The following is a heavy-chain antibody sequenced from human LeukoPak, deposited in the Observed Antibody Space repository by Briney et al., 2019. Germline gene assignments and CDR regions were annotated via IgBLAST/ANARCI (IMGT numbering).Heavy chain of an antibody. V-gene: IGHV3-53*01. Sequence: QPGGSLRLSCAASGFTVRSNYMSWVRQAPGKGLEWVSVIYSGGSTYYADSVKGRFTISRDNSKNTLYLQMNSLRAEDTAVYYCARDAVAGTRWNYYYYGMDVWGQGTTVTVSS. J-gene: IGHJ6*02. CDR1: GFTVRSNY. CDR2: IYSGGST. CDR3: ARDAVAGTRWNYYYYGMDV. D-gene: IGHD6-19*01.